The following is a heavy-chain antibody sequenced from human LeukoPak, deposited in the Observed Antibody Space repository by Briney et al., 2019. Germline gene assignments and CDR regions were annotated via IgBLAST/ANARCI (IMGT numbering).Heavy chain of an antibody. CDR3: ARVGVVVPSAWFDP. Sequence: GASVKVSCKASGYNFGIFGISWVRQAPGQGLEWMGWISANNGNTEYAQKFQGRVTMTTDTSTSTAYMELRSLRSDDTAVYYCARVGVVVPSAWFDPWGQGTLVTVSS. V-gene: IGHV1-18*01. D-gene: IGHD2-2*01. CDR2: ISANNGNT. J-gene: IGHJ5*02. CDR1: GYNFGIFG.